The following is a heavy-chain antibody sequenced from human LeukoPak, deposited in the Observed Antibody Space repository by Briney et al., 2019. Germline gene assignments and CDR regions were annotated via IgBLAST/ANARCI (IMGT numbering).Heavy chain of an antibody. D-gene: IGHD3-22*01. CDR3: ARILKSPYYYDSSGYYWTFDY. J-gene: IGHJ4*02. CDR2: IYYSGST. V-gene: IGHV4-31*03. CDR1: GGSISSGGYY. Sequence: SQTLSLTCTVSGGSISSGGYYWSWIRQHPGKGLEWIGYIYYSGSTYYNPSLKSRVTISVDTSKNQFSLKLSSVTAADTAVYYCARILKSPYYYDSSGYYWTFDYWGQGTLVTVSS.